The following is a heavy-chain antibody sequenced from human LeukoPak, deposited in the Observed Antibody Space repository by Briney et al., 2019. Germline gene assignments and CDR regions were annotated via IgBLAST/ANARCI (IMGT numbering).Heavy chain of an antibody. CDR3: AKEGWDKSYWYGRIDY. D-gene: IGHD2-8*02. CDR1: GFTFSSYG. V-gene: IGHV3-30*18. CDR2: ISYDGSNK. J-gene: IGHJ4*02. Sequence: GRSLRLSCAASGFTFSSYGMHWVRQAPGKGLEWVAVISYDGSNKYYADSVKGRFTISRDNPKNTLFLQMNSLRAEDTAVYYCAKEGWDKSYWYGRIDYWGQGTLVTVSS.